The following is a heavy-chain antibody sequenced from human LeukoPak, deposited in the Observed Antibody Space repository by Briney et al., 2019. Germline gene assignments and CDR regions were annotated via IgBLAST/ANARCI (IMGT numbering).Heavy chain of an antibody. V-gene: IGHV4-39*01. CDR3: AGYSGSYFDY. J-gene: IGHJ4*02. D-gene: IGHD3-10*01. Sequence: SETLSLTCTVSGGSISSSSHYWAWIRQPPGKGLEWLATISESGTTYYNPSLKSRVTISVDTSKNQFSLKLGSVTAADAAVFYCAGYSGSYFDYWGQGTLVTVSS. CDR1: GGSISSSSHY. CDR2: ISESGTT.